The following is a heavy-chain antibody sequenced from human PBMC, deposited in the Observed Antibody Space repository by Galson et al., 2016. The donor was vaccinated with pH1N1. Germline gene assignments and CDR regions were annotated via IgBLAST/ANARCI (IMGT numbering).Heavy chain of an antibody. D-gene: IGHD5-12*01. J-gene: IGHJ4*02. V-gene: IGHV1-2*02. CDR2: INPNSGGR. CDR3: ARGSGYSGYDPEYYFDY. CDR1: GYTFTGYY. Sequence: SGYTFTGYYMHWVRQAPGQGLEWMGWINPNSGGRNYAQKFQGRVTMTRDTSISTAYMELSRLRSDDTAVYSCARGSGYSGYDPEYYFDYWGQGTLVTVSS.